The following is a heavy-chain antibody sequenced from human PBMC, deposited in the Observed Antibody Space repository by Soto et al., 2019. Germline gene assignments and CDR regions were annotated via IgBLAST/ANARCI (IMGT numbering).Heavy chain of an antibody. CDR2: IFSNDEK. CDR1: GFSLSNARMG. Sequence: QVTLKESGPVLVKPTETLTLTCTVSGFSLSNARMGVSWIRQPPGKALEWLAHIFSNDEKSYSTSLKSRLTISNDTSKRQVALTMTSMDPVDTATYYWARYLYSYGSERPCFDYWGQGTLVTVSS. V-gene: IGHV2-26*01. CDR3: ARYLYSYGSERPCFDY. J-gene: IGHJ4*02. D-gene: IGHD5-18*01.